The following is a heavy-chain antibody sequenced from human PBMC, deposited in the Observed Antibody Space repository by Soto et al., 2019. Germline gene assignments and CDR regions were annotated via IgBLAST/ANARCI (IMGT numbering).Heavy chain of an antibody. V-gene: IGHV4-59*08. D-gene: IGHD4-17*01. Sequence: QVQLQESGPGLVKPSETLSLTCTVSGGSISSYYWSWIRQPPGKGLEWIGYIYYSGSTNYNPSLKSRLTISVDTSKNQFSLKLSSVTAADTAVYYCARHKVSTVPSDYWGQGTLVTVSS. CDR3: ARHKVSTVPSDY. J-gene: IGHJ4*02. CDR1: GGSISSYY. CDR2: IYYSGST.